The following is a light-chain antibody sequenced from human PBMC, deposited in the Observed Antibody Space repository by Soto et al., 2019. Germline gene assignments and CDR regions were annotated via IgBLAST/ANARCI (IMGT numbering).Light chain of an antibody. CDR3: QQYVTSAIT. V-gene: IGKV3-20*01. CDR2: GAS. CDR1: QSVGSR. Sequence: EIVLTQSPGTLSLSPGERATVSCRASQSVGSRLAWYQQKPGQAPRLLISGASSRAAGIPDRFSGSGSGTDFTLTISRLEPEDLALYYCQQYVTSAITFGQGTRLEIK. J-gene: IGKJ5*01.